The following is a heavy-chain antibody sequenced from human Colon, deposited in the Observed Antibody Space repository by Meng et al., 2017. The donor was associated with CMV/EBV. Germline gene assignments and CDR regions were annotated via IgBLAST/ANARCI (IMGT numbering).Heavy chain of an antibody. CDR2: IKPSTGDT. Sequence: QVQLVQSGVEVKKPGTSVNLSCKASGYTFTGYWMHLVRQAPGQGLEWMGRIKPSTGDTNYAQNFQGRVTVTRDTSISTVYMEVNSLTSDDTAVYYCTREGFDYWGQGALVTVSS. CDR3: TREGFDY. CDR1: GYTFTGYW. J-gene: IGHJ4*02. V-gene: IGHV1-2*06.